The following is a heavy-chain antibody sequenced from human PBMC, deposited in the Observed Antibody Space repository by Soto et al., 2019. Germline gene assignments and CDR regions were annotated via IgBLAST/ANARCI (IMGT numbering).Heavy chain of an antibody. CDR1: GGTFSSYA. CDR3: ARASSYYYDSSGYYWPFDY. CDR2: IIPIFGTA. Sequence: GASVKVSCKASGGTFSSYAISWVRQAPGQGLEWMGGIIPIFGTANYAQKFQGRVTITADESTSTAYMELSSLRSEDTAVYYCARASSYYYDSSGYYWPFDYWGQGTLVT. J-gene: IGHJ4*02. V-gene: IGHV1-69*13. D-gene: IGHD3-22*01.